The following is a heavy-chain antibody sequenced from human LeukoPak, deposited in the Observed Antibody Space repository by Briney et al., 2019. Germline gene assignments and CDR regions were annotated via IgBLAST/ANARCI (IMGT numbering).Heavy chain of an antibody. CDR2: INHRGST. V-gene: IGHV4-34*01. D-gene: IGHD3-10*01. Sequence: SETLSLTCAVYGGSFSGYYWSWIRQPPGKGLEWIGEINHRGSTNYNPSLKSRVTISVDTSKNQFSLKLSSVTAADTAVYYCARGGISMLRGVTVYYYYHGMDVWGKGATVTVSS. CDR1: GGSFSGYY. J-gene: IGHJ6*04. CDR3: ARGGISMLRGVTVYYYYHGMDV.